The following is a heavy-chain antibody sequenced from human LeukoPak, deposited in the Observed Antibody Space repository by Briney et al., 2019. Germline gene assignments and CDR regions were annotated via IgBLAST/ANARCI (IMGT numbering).Heavy chain of an antibody. J-gene: IGHJ4*02. CDR2: INHSGST. D-gene: IGHD4-17*01. CDR3: ASDAGGPTVRQFAY. CDR1: GGSFSGYY. V-gene: IGHV4-34*01. Sequence: ASETLSLTCAVYGGSFSGYYWSWIRQPPGKGLEWIGEINHSGSTNYNPSLKSRVTISVDTSKNQFSLKLSSVTAADTAVYYCASDAGGPTVRQFAYLGQGTLVTVSS.